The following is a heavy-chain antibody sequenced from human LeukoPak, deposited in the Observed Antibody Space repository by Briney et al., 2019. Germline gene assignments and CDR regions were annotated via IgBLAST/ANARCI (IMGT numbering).Heavy chain of an antibody. CDR2: IYTSGST. D-gene: IGHD3-22*01. Sequence: SETLSLTCTVSGGSISSYYWSWIRQPAGKGLEWIGRIYTSGSTNYNPSLKSRVTMSVDTSKNQFSLKLSSVTAADTAVYYCARDYPYYYDSSGYSNYYYYMDVWGKGTTVTVSS. CDR3: ARDYPYYYDSSGYSNYYYYMDV. CDR1: GGSISSYY. J-gene: IGHJ6*03. V-gene: IGHV4-4*07.